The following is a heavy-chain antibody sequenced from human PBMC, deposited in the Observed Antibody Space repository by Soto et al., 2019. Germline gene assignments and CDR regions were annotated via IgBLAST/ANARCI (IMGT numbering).Heavy chain of an antibody. CDR1: GFTFSNAW. CDR3: TTDQRSSGWYVPYYYYGMDV. CDR2: IKSKTDGGTT. J-gene: IGHJ6*02. D-gene: IGHD6-19*01. Sequence: GGSLRLSCAASGFTFSNAWMNWVRQAPGKGLEWVGRIKSKTDGGTTDYAAPVKGRFTISRDDSKNTLYLQMNSLKTEDTAVYYCTTDQRSSGWYVPYYYYGMDVWGQGTTVTVSS. V-gene: IGHV3-15*07.